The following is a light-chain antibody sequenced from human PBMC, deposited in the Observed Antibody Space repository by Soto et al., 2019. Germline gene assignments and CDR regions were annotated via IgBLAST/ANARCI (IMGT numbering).Light chain of an antibody. CDR1: QSVRSN. J-gene: IGKJ5*01. Sequence: EIVLTQSPATLSVSPGERVTLSCRASQSVRSNLAWYQQKPGQAPRLHIYGASTRATGLPARFSGSGSGTDFTLTISSLQSEDFAVYYCQQYNTWPPITFGQGTRLEIK. CDR2: GAS. V-gene: IGKV3-15*01. CDR3: QQYNTWPPIT.